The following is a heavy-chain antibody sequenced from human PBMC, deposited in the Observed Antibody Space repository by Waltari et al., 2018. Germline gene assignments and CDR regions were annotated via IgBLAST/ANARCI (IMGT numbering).Heavy chain of an antibody. D-gene: IGHD5-12*01. Sequence: EVHLAEPGGAVVQPGGSLRLSCTGSGLRFGDYRMNRVRQAPVKGLEWVSRINVDGGYISYGDSVKGRFTISRDNAKNTVFLQLNSLRADDTAVYFCARKAGSGYPYGPFYYDNWGQGTLVTVSS. CDR3: ARKAGSGYPYGPFYYDN. CDR2: INVDGGYI. V-gene: IGHV3-74*01. J-gene: IGHJ4*02. CDR1: GLRFGDYR.